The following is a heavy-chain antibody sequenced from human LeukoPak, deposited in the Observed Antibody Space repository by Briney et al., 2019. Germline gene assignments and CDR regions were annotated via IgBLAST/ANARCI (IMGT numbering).Heavy chain of an antibody. D-gene: IGHD3-9*01. CDR3: ARDRDWLLYDY. V-gene: IGHV3-33*01. J-gene: IGHJ4*02. Sequence: GRSLRLSCAGSGFLFSSYVMHWVRQAPGKGLEWVAAISHDETYKYYADSLRGRVTISRDNSKNTLYLQMHSLRADDTAIYYCARDRDWLLYDYWGQGTLVTVSS. CDR2: ISHDETYK. CDR1: GFLFSSYV.